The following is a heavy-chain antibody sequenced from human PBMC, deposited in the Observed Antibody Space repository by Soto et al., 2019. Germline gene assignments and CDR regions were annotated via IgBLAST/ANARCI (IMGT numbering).Heavy chain of an antibody. J-gene: IGHJ4*02. Sequence: EVQLVESGGGLIQPGGSLRVSCVASGFTVSSNYMSWVRQAPGKGPEWVSVIYTGGETYYADSVKGRFTISRDNSKNTLYLQMNSLRAEDTAVYYCARSDGYPFDYWGQGTLVTVSS. V-gene: IGHV3-53*01. CDR1: GFTVSSNY. CDR2: IYTGGET. D-gene: IGHD5-12*01. CDR3: ARSDGYPFDY.